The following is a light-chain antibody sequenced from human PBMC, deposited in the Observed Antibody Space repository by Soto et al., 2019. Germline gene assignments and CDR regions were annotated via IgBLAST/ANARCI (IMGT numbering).Light chain of an antibody. CDR2: TAS. CDR1: QSISSY. V-gene: IGKV1-39*01. Sequence: DIHMTQSPSSLSASVGDRVTITCRASQSISSYLNWYQQKPGKAPNLLIYTASSLESGVPSRFSGSGSWRDLTLTITSLQPEDFATYFCPQSYSRLRTVGQWTKVDIK. J-gene: IGKJ1*01. CDR3: PQSYSRLRT.